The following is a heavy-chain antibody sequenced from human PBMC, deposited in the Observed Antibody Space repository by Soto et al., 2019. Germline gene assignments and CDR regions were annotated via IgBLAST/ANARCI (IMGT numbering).Heavy chain of an antibody. CDR3: VTDEYYD. D-gene: IGHD3-22*01. CDR1: GFTLSNYG. CDR2: MSGSGGST. J-gene: IGHJ4*02. Sequence: EVQLLESGGGLVQPGGSLRLSCAASGFTLSNYGMTWVRQAPGKGLGWVSGMSGSGGSTYYADSVKGRFTISRDSAKNMLSLQMNRLLADNMAVYYCVTDEYYDWGQGTLVTFSA. V-gene: IGHV3-23*01.